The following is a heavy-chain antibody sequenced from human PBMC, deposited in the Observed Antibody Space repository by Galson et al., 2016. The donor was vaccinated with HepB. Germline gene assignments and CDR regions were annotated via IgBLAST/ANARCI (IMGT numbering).Heavy chain of an antibody. Sequence: SLRLSCAASGFTFDNHWMHWVRQAPGKGLVWVSRISPDGGTTNYADSVRGRFTISRDNAKNTLYLQMSSLRAEDTAVYYCARDLWRGGRIDYWSQGTLVTVSS. V-gene: IGHV3-74*01. J-gene: IGHJ4*02. CDR1: GFTFDNHW. CDR2: ISPDGGTT. CDR3: ARDLWRGGRIDY. D-gene: IGHD4-23*01.